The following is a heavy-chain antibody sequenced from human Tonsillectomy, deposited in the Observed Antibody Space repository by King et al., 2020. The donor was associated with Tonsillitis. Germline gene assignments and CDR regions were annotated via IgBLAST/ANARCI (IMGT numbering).Heavy chain of an antibody. Sequence: VQLQESGPGLVKPSGTLSLTCAVSGGSISSSKWWSWVRQSPGKGLEWIGEIYHSGSTNYNPSLKSRVTISVDKSRNQFSLKLSSVTAADTAVYYWARDYHGSGSYLDYWGQGTLVTVSS. CDR2: IYHSGST. CDR1: GGSISSSKW. D-gene: IGHD3-10*01. J-gene: IGHJ4*02. V-gene: IGHV4-4*02. CDR3: ARDYHGSGSYLDY.